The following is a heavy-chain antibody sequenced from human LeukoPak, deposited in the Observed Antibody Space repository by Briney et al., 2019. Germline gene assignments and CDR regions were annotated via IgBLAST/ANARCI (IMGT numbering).Heavy chain of an antibody. V-gene: IGHV4-4*07. D-gene: IGHD5-18*01. CDR1: GASISGYY. Sequence: QPSETLSLTCSVSGASISGYYWSWIRQPAGKGLEWIGRFYTSGSTNYNPSLKSRVFMSADTSKNQFSLKLSSVTAADTAVYYCARAGVGYSYGSGLEIFDYWGQGTLVTVSS. CDR2: FYTSGST. CDR3: ARAGVGYSYGSGLEIFDY. J-gene: IGHJ4*02.